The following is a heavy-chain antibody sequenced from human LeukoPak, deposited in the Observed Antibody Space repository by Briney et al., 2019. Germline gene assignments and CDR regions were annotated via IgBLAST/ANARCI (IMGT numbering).Heavy chain of an antibody. J-gene: IGHJ3*02. Sequence: PGGSLRLSCAASGFTVSSNYMSWVRQAPGKGLEWVSGINWNGGGTGYADSVKGRFTISRDNAKNSLYLQMNSLRAEDTALYYCARSVAAAGLGAFDIWGQGTMVTVSS. CDR1: GFTVSSNY. CDR3: ARSVAAAGLGAFDI. D-gene: IGHD6-13*01. CDR2: INWNGGGT. V-gene: IGHV3-20*04.